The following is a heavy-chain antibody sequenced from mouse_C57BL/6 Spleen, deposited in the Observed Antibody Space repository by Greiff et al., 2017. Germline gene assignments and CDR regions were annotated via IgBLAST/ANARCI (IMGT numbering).Heavy chain of an antibody. V-gene: IGHV5-12*01. CDR1: GFTFSDYY. Sequence: EVQGVESGGGLVQPGGSLKLSCAASGFTFSDYYMYWVRQTPEKRLEWVAYISNGGGSTYYPDTVKGRFTISRDNAKNTLYLQMSRLKSEDTAMYYCARQNYGSSSWFAYWGQGTLVTVSA. CDR3: ARQNYGSSSWFAY. J-gene: IGHJ3*01. CDR2: ISNGGGST. D-gene: IGHD1-1*01.